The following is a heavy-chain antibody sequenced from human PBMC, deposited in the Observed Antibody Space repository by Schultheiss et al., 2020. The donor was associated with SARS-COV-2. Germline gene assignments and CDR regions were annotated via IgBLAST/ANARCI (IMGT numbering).Heavy chain of an antibody. V-gene: IGHV3-9*01. J-gene: IGHJ3*02. CDR1: GFTFDDYA. D-gene: IGHD6-19*01. CDR2: ISGSGGST. Sequence: GGSLRLSCAASGFTFDDYAMHWVRQAPGKGLEWVSGISGSGGSTYYADSVKGRFTISRDNAKNSLYLQMNSLRDEDTAVYYCARRLSNFDIWGQGTMVTVSS. CDR3: ARRLSNFDI.